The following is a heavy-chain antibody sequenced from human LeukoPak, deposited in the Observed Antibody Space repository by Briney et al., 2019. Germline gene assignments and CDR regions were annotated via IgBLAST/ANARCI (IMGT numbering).Heavy chain of an antibody. V-gene: IGHV4-34*01. CDR1: GGSLSGYY. J-gene: IGHJ4*02. CDR3: ARGQKWLSFYYFDF. D-gene: IGHD3-22*01. CDR2: INHGGST. Sequence: PSQTLSLTCAVYGGSLSGYYWTCIRQPPGKGLEWIGEINHGGSTNYNPSLKSRVNISMDTSKNQFSLKLNSVTAADTAIYYCARGQKWLSFYYFDFWGQGTLVTVSS.